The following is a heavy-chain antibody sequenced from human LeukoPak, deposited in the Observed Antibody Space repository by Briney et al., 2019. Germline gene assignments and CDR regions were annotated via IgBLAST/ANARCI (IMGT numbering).Heavy chain of an antibody. Sequence: GGSLRLSCAASGFTFSSYWMSWVRQAPGKGLEWVANIKQDGSEKYYVDSVKGRFTISRDNAKNSLYLQMNSLRAEDTAVYYCARGLAVRGVITPYYFDYWGQGTLVTVSS. J-gene: IGHJ4*02. CDR3: ARGLAVRGVITPYYFDY. CDR1: GFTFSSYW. V-gene: IGHV3-7*01. D-gene: IGHD3-10*01. CDR2: IKQDGSEK.